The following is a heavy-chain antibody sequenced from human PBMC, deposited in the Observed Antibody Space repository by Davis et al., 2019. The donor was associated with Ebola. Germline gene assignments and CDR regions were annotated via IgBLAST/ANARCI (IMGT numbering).Heavy chain of an antibody. CDR2: IIPIFGTA. CDR1: GGTFSSYA. Sequence: SSVTVSCKASGGTFSSYAISWVRQAPGQGLEWMGGIIPIFGTANYAQKFQGRVTITADESTSTAYMELSSLRSEDTAVYYCARGGAWNYPDYYYYMDVWGKGTTVTVSS. CDR3: ARGGAWNYPDYYYYMDV. J-gene: IGHJ6*03. V-gene: IGHV1-69*13. D-gene: IGHD1-7*01.